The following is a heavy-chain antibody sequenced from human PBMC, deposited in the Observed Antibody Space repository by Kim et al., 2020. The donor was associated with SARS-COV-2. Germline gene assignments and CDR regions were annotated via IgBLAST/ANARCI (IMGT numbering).Heavy chain of an antibody. D-gene: IGHD6-13*01. CDR2: TYYRSKWYD. J-gene: IGHJ4*02. CDR3: ARGGIAADGWLYLDY. V-gene: IGHV6-1*01. CDR1: GDSVSSNSAA. Sequence: SQTLSLTCAISGDSVSSNSAAWNWIRQSPSRGLEWLGRTYYRSKWYDDYAVSVKSRITINPDTSMNQFSLQLNSVTPEDTAVYYCARGGIAADGWLYLDYWGQGTLVTVSS.